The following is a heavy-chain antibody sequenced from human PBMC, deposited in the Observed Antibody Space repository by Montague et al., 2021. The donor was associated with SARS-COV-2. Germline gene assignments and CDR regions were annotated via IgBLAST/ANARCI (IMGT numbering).Heavy chain of an antibody. CDR3: ARNSDYGDHDYYYYMDV. Sequence: SLSLSFAASGFRFSDFYMSWFRQAPGRGLEWLSYISSGGTTIYYADSVKGRFTISRDNTKNSLYLQMHSLGAEDTAIYYCARNSDYGDHDYYYYMDVWGTGTTVAV. CDR1: GFRFSDFY. CDR2: ISSGGTTI. J-gene: IGHJ6*03. V-gene: IGHV3-11*01. D-gene: IGHD4-17*01.